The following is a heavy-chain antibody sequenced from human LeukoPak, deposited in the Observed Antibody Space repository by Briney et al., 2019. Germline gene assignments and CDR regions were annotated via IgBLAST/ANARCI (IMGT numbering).Heavy chain of an antibody. V-gene: IGHV4-59*08. D-gene: IGHD2-15*01. CDR2: IYYSGGT. J-gene: IGHJ3*02. CDR1: DGSISGYY. CDR3: ARHIGAFDI. Sequence: SETLSLTCTVSDGSISGYYWSWIRQPPGKGLEWIGYIYYSGGTIYNPSLKRRVSISVDTSKNQFSLKMSYVTAADTALYYCARHIGAFDIWGQGTMVTVSS.